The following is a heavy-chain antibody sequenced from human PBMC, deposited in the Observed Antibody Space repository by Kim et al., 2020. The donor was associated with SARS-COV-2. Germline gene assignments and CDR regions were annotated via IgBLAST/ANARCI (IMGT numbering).Heavy chain of an antibody. J-gene: IGHJ4*02. CDR1: GDSISSSSYY. CDR2: IYDTGST. Sequence: SETLSLTCTVSGDSISSSSYYWGWIRQPPGKGLEWIGNIYDTGSTYFNPSLKSRVTISVDTSKNHFSLRLSSVTAADTAVYYCAVLPGGRAAQIDYWGQG. D-gene: IGHD3-16*01. V-gene: IGHV4-39*02. CDR3: AVLPGGRAAQIDY.